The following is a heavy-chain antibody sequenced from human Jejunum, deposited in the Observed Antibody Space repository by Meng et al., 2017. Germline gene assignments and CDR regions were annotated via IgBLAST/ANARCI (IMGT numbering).Heavy chain of an antibody. CDR3: AKDRMGCSGSSCHLLFEY. V-gene: IGHV3-43D*03. CDR1: GFKFGSYG. D-gene: IGHD2-15*01. CDR2: IGWAGGSM. Sequence: GESLKISCAASGFKFGSYGMHWVRQLPGKGLEWVALIGWAGGSMNYADSVRGRFTVSRDNSNNLLYLQMNSLRPEDSGLYFCAKDRMGCSGSSCHLLFEYWGQGTRVTGSS. J-gene: IGHJ4*02.